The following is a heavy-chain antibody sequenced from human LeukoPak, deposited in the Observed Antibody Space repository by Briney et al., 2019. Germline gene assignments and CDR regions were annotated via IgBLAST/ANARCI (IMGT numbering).Heavy chain of an antibody. J-gene: IGHJ4*02. CDR1: GGSFSGYY. CDR2: ISYDGSNK. V-gene: IGHV3-30*03. D-gene: IGHD4-17*01. Sequence: LSLTCAVYGGSFSGYYWSWIRQPPGKGLEWVAVISYDGSNKYYADSVKGRFTISRDNSKNTLYLQMNSLRAEDTAVYYCARDYGDYDGSTFDYWGQGTLVTVSS. CDR3: ARDYGDYDGSTFDY.